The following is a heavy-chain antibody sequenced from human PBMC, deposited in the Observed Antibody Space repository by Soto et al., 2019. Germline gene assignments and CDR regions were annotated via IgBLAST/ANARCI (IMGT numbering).Heavy chain of an antibody. CDR1: GGSFSGYY. D-gene: IGHD3-3*01. CDR2: INHSGST. CDR3: ARTYYDFWSGYWRWFDP. J-gene: IGHJ5*02. Sequence: SETLSLTCAVYGGSFSGYYWSWIRQPPGKGLEWIGEINHSGSTNYNPSLKSRVTISVDTSKNQFSLKLSSVTAADTAVYYCARTYYDFWSGYWRWFDPWGQGTLVTVSS. V-gene: IGHV4-34*01.